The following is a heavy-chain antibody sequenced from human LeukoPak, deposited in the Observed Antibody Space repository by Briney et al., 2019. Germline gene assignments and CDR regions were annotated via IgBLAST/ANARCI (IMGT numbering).Heavy chain of an antibody. CDR3: AAQCGGGCPSDY. CDR1: GFTFGSYG. D-gene: IGHD2-21*02. Sequence: GGSLRLSCAASGFTFGSYGMHWVRQAPGKGLEWVAIIFNDGTTTYFADSVKGRFTISRDNSENTLFLQMNTLRVEDTAVYYCAAQCGGGCPSDYWGQGTLVTVSS. J-gene: IGHJ4*02. V-gene: IGHV3-33*01. CDR2: IFNDGTTT.